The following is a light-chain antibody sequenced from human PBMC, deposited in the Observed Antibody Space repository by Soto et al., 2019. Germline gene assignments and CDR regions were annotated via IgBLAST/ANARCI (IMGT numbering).Light chain of an antibody. CDR3: QQLNSYRLT. CDR1: QGIRSG. Sequence: DIQMTQSPSSLSASVGDRVTLTCRASQGIRSGLGWYQQKPGKAPKRLIDAASSLQSGVPSRFSGSGSGTDFSLSINSLQPEDFATYYCQQLNSYRLTFGGGTKV. V-gene: IGKV1-17*01. J-gene: IGKJ4*01. CDR2: AAS.